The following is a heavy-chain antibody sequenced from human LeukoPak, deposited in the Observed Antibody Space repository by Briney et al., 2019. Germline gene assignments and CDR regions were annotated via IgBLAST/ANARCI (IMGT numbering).Heavy chain of an antibody. V-gene: IGHV3-23*01. CDR3: AKGSGINHYHWIDP. D-gene: IGHD1-14*01. CDR1: EFTFSNYA. J-gene: IGHJ5*02. Sequence: GGSLRLSCAASEFTFSNYAMNWVRQAPGKGLEWVSGISGGGGSTYYADSVKGRFTISRDNSKNTLYLRMDSLRAEDTALYYCAKGSGINHYHWIDPWGQGTLVTVSS. CDR2: ISGGGGST.